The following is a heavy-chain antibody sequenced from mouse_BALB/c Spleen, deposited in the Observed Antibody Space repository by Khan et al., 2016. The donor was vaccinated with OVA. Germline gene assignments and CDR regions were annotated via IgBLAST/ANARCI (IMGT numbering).Heavy chain of an antibody. V-gene: IGHV1-9*01. J-gene: IGHJ3*01. Sequence: VQLQESGAELMKPGASVKISCKATGHTFSSNWMDWVKQRPEHGLEWIGEILPGSGSTKYNAKFKGKATFTADTSSNTAYMQLSSLASEDSAVLFCERVEAIYDGYYYFSWFAYWGQGTLVTGSA. CDR1: GHTFSSNW. CDR3: ERVEAIYDGYYYFSWFAY. CDR2: ILPGSGST. D-gene: IGHD2-3*01.